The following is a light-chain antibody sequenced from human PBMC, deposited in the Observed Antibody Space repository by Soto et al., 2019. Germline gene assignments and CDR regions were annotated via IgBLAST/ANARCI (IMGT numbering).Light chain of an antibody. CDR3: QRYNSYSEA. CDR2: KAS. CDR1: QTISSW. V-gene: IGKV1-5*03. J-gene: IGKJ1*01. Sequence: DIQMTQSPSTLSGSVGDRVTITCRASQTISSWLAWYQQKPGKAPKLLIYKASTLKSGVPSRFGGSGSGTEFTHTISSLQPDDFATYYCQRYNSYSEAFGQGTKV.